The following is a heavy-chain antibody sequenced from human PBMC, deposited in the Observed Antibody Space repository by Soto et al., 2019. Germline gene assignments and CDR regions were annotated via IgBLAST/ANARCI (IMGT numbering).Heavy chain of an antibody. V-gene: IGHV4-4*02. CDR1: GGSMSSPNW. J-gene: IGHJ4*02. CDR3: ATGSPYYYGSGGMWDS. CDR2: IHHSGAT. Sequence: QVRLQESGPGLVKPSGTLSLTCLVSGGSMSSPNWLTWVRQAPVKGLEWIAEIHHSGATNYSPSLKSRAVISIDKSNQQFSLQLTSVTAADTAVYYCATGSPYYYGSGGMWDSWGRGALVTVSS. D-gene: IGHD3-10*01.